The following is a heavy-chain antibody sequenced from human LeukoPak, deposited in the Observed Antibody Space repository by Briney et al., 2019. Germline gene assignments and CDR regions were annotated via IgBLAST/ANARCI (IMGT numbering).Heavy chain of an antibody. J-gene: IGHJ4*02. CDR1: RYSFTSYW. CDR3: ARRGSWYYVDY. D-gene: IGHD6-13*01. V-gene: IGHV5-51*01. Sequence: GETPKISRKGSRYSFTSYWLGWVPQMPGKGLEWMGIIYPGDSDTRYSPSFQGQVTISADKSISTAYLQWSSLKAADTAMYYCARRGSWYYVDYWGQGTLVTVSS. CDR2: IYPGDSDT.